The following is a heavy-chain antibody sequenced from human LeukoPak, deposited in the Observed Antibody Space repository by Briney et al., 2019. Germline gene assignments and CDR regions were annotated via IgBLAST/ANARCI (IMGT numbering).Heavy chain of an antibody. J-gene: IGHJ6*02. CDR3: ARDPAPYYDILTGYYRSYYGMDV. CDR1: GFTFSSYW. Sequence: GGSLRLSCAASGFTFSSYWMSCVRQAPGKGLEWVANIKQDGREKYYVDSVKGRFTISRDNAKNSLYLQMNSLRAEDTAVYYCARDPAPYYDILTGYYRSYYGMDVWGQGTTVTVSS. V-gene: IGHV3-7*01. CDR2: IKQDGREK. D-gene: IGHD3-9*01.